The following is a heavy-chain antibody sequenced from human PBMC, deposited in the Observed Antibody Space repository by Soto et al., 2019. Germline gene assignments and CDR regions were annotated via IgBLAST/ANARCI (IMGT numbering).Heavy chain of an antibody. D-gene: IGHD1-26*01. V-gene: IGHV4-31*03. CDR2: IYYSGST. CDR1: GGSISSGGYY. Sequence: SETLSLTCTVSGGSISSGGYYWSWIRQHPGKGLEWIGYIYYSGSTYYNPSLESRVTISVDTSKNQFSLKLSSVTAADTAVYYCARGPYSGSYYIQSWGQGTLVTVSS. J-gene: IGHJ4*02. CDR3: ARGPYSGSYYIQS.